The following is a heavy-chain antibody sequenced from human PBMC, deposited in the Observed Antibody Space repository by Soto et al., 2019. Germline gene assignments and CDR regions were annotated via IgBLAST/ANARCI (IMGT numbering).Heavy chain of an antibody. CDR2: ISAYNGNT. J-gene: IGHJ6*02. D-gene: IGHD6-19*01. CDR1: GYTFTSYV. Sequence: ASVKVSCKASGYTFTSYVISWVRQAPGQGLEWMGWISAYNGNTNFAQKLQGRVTMTTDTSTSTAYMELRSLRSDDTAVYYCARVVATVAGPYGMDVWGQGTTVTAP. V-gene: IGHV1-18*01. CDR3: ARVVATVAGPYGMDV.